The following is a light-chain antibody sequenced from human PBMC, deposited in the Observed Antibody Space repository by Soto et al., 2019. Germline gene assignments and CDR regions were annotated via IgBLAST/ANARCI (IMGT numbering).Light chain of an antibody. CDR1: SRDVGIYNY. V-gene: IGLV2-11*01. J-gene: IGLJ2*01. CDR2: DVT. CDR3: CSYAGNYTLL. Sequence: QSVLTQPRSVSGSPGQSVTVSCTGTSRDVGIYNYVSWYQQRPGTAPKVMIYDVTKRPSGVPDRFSGSKSANTASLTISGLQADDEAHYYCCSYAGNYTLLFGGGTKVTVL.